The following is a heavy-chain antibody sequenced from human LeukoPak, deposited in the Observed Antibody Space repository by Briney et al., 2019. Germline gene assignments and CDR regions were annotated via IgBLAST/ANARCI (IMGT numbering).Heavy chain of an antibody. CDR2: IYHSGST. Sequence: SETLSLTCTVSGYSISSGYYWGWIRQPPGKGLEWIGSIYHSGSTYYNPSLKSRVTISRDTSKNQLSLKLTSVTAADTAVYYCARWDDSAWAFGTWGPGTLVTVSS. J-gene: IGHJ5*02. V-gene: IGHV4-38-2*02. CDR1: GYSISSGYY. CDR3: ARWDDSAWAFGT. D-gene: IGHD6-19*01.